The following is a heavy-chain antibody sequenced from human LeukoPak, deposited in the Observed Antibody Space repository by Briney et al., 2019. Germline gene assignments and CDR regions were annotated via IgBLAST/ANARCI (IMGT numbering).Heavy chain of an antibody. V-gene: IGHV2-5*02. D-gene: IGHD3-22*01. J-gene: IGHJ4*02. CDR3: ARTYYYDSSGHFDY. CDR2: IYWDDDK. Sequence: GWIRQPPGKALEWLALIYWDDDKRYSPSLKSRLTITKDTSKNQVVLTMTNMDPVNTATYYCARTYYYDSSGHFDYWGQGTLVTVSS.